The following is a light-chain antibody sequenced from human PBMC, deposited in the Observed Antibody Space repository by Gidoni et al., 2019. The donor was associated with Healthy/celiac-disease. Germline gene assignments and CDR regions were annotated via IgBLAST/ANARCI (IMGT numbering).Light chain of an antibody. CDR1: TGAVTSGHY. CDR2: DTS. CDR3: LLSYSGARPVV. V-gene: IGLV7-46*01. J-gene: IGLJ2*01. Sequence: HAVVTQDPSLTVSPGGTVTLTCGSSTGAVTSGHYPYWFQQKPGQAPRTLIYDTSNKHSWTPARFSGSLLGGKAALTLSGAQPEDEAEYYCLLSYSGARPVVFGGGTKLTVL.